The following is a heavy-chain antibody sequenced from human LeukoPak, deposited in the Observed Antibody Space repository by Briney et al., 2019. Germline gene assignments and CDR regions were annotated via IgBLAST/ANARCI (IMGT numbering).Heavy chain of an antibody. J-gene: IGHJ6*03. CDR2: IYYSGST. Sequence: SETLSLTCTVSGGSISSYYWSWIRQPPGKGLEWIGYIYYSGSTKYNPSLKSRVTISVDPSKNQLSLKLSSVTAADTAVYYCARTYDFSRRYYYYMDVWGKGTTVTVSS. D-gene: IGHD3-3*01. V-gene: IGHV4-59*01. CDR1: GGSISSYY. CDR3: ARTYDFSRRYYYYMDV.